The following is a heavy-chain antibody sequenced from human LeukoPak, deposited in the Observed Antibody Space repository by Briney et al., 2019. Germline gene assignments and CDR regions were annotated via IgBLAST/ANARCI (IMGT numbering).Heavy chain of an antibody. J-gene: IGHJ4*02. V-gene: IGHV3-23*01. D-gene: IGHD6-13*01. CDR3: AKAAAAPGFDF. CDR1: GFTTSSYA. Sequence: GALRLSCAASGFTTSSYALNWVRQAPGKGLEWVATVSGSGDRMYHADSVKGRFTVSRDNSKNTIYLQMNSLRAEDTALYYCAKAAAAPGFDFWGQGTLVTVSS. CDR2: VSGSGDRM.